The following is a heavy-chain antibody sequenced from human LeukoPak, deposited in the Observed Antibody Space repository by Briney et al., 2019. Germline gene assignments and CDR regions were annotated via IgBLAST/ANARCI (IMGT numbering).Heavy chain of an antibody. CDR2: ISSDGSVI. V-gene: IGHV3-74*01. CDR3: ARDLNWQLGI. Sequence: GGSLRLSCAASGVPFSASWMHWVRQAPGKGLAWVSHISSDGSVIVYADSVKGRFTISRDNAKNTLHLQMNGLRAEDTAVYYCARDLNWQLGIWGQGTLVTVSS. J-gene: IGHJ4*02. D-gene: IGHD3-16*01. CDR1: GVPFSASW.